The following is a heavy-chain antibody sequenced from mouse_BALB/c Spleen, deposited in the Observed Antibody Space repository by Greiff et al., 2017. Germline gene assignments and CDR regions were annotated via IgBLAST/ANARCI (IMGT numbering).Heavy chain of an antibody. J-gene: IGHJ3*01. CDR2: ISNGGGST. CDR1: GFTFSSYT. Sequence: EVKLVESGGGLVQPGGSLKLSCAASGFTFSSYTMSWVRQTPEKRLEWVAYISNGGGSTYYPDTVKGRFTISRDNAKNTLYLQMSSLKSEDTAMYYCARNYYGPGAYWGQGTLVTVSA. V-gene: IGHV5-12-2*01. CDR3: ARNYYGPGAY. D-gene: IGHD1-2*01.